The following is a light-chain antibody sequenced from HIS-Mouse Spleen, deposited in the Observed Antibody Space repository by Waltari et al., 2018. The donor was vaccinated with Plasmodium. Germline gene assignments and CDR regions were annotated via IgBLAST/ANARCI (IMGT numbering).Light chain of an antibody. J-gene: IGLJ2*01. CDR2: DNN. CDR1: SSNIGNTY. CDR3: GTWDSSLSAGVV. Sequence: QSVLTQPPSVSAAPGQTVTISCSGSSSNIGNTYVSCYQHLPGTAPKLLIYDNNKRPSGIPDRFSGSKSGTSATLGITGLQTGDEADYYCGTWDSSLSAGVVFGGGTKLTVL. V-gene: IGLV1-51*01.